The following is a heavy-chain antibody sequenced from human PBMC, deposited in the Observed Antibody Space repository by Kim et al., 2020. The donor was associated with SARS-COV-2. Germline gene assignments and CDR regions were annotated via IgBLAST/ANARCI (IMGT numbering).Heavy chain of an antibody. V-gene: IGHV3-33*01. J-gene: IGHJ4*02. CDR2: IWYDGSNK. CDR1: GFTFSSYG. D-gene: IGHD1-26*01. CDR3: ARDGAVGATTGLDY. Sequence: GGSLRLSCAASGFTFSSYGMHWVRQAPGKGLEWVAVIWYDGSNKYYADSVKGRFTISRDNSKNTLYLQMNSLRAEDTAVYYCARDGAVGATTGLDYWGQGTLVTVSS.